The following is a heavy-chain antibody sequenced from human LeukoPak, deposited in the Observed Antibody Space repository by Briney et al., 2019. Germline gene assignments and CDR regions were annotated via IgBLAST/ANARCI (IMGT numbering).Heavy chain of an antibody. CDR3: TTDDYYYGMDV. Sequence: GGSLRLSCAASGFTFSNAGMSWVRQAPGKGLEWVGRIKSKTDGGTTDYAAPVKGRFTISRDDSKNTLYLQMNSLKTEDTAVYYCTTDDYYYGMDVWGQGTTVTVSS. J-gene: IGHJ6*02. CDR1: GFTFSNAG. CDR2: IKSKTDGGTT. V-gene: IGHV3-15*01.